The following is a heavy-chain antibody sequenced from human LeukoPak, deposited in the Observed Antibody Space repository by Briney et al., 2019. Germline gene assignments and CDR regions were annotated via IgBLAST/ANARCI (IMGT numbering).Heavy chain of an antibody. Sequence: PSETLSLTCAVSGGSFSTSYYWSWIRQPPGKGLEWIGYFYSGSTNYNPSLRSRVTISVDTSKNQFPLKLSSVTAADTAVYYCARLYYDSSGYYYFDYWGQGTLVTVSS. CDR2: FYSGST. V-gene: IGHV4-59*01. CDR1: GGSFSTSYY. CDR3: ARLYYDSSGYYYFDY. D-gene: IGHD3-22*01. J-gene: IGHJ4*02.